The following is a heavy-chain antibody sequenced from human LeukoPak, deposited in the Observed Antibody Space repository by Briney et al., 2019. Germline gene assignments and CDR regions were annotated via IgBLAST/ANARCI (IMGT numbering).Heavy chain of an antibody. V-gene: IGHV3-7*01. CDR2: INHNGNVN. CDR1: GFTFSSYW. J-gene: IGHJ4*02. D-gene: IGHD3-16*01. CDR3: ARGVWY. Sequence: GGSLRLSCAASGFTFSSYWMNWARQAPGKGLEWVASINHNGNVNYYVDSVKGRFTISRDNAKNSLYLQMNSLRAEDTAVYYCARGVWYWGQGTLVTVSS.